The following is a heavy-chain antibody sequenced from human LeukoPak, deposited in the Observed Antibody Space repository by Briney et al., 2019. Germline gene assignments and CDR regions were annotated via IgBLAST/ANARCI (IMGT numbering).Heavy chain of an antibody. V-gene: IGHV1-8*01. D-gene: IGHD1-1*01. Sequence: ASVTVSCKASGYTFTSYDINWVRQATGQGLEWMGWMNPNSGNTGYAQKFQGRVTMTRNTSISTAYMELSSLRSEDTAVYYCARTKTEYYYYYGMDVWGQGTTVTVSS. CDR3: ARTKTEYYYYYGMDV. J-gene: IGHJ6*02. CDR1: GYTFTSYD. CDR2: MNPNSGNT.